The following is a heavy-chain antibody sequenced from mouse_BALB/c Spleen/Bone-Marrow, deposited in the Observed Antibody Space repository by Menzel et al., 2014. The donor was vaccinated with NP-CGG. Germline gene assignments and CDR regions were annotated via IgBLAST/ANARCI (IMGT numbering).Heavy chain of an antibody. J-gene: IGHJ4*01. V-gene: IGHV1-14*01. Sequence: VHVKQSGPELVKPGASVKMSCKASGYTFTSYVMHWVKQKPGQGLEWIGYINPYNDGTKYNEKFKGKATLTSDKSSSTAYMELSSLTSEDSAVYYCARWVSSYYYAMDYWCQATSGTVSS. CDR2: INPYNDGT. D-gene: IGHD1-1*01. CDR1: GYTFTSYV. CDR3: ARWVSSYYYAMDY.